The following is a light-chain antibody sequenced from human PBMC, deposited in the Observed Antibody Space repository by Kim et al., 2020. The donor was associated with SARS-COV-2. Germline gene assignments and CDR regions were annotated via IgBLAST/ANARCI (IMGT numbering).Light chain of an antibody. CDR3: QQYATSPVT. V-gene: IGKV3-20*01. Sequence: LSPGEGATLPCWASQTVPNDCLAWCQQKPGQSPRLLIYSSSSRATGISDRFSGGEFETDFTLTINRVEPEDSAVYYCQQYATSPVTFGQGTKLEI. CDR2: SSS. J-gene: IGKJ2*01. CDR1: QTVPNDC.